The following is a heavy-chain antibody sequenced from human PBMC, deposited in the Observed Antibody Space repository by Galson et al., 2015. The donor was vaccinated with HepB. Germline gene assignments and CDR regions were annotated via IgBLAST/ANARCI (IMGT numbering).Heavy chain of an antibody. V-gene: IGHV4-59*08. CDR1: GGSISSYY. D-gene: IGHD2-15*01. CDR2: IYYSGST. J-gene: IGHJ5*02. CDR3: ARYPRYCSGGSCYPGWFDP. Sequence: LSLTCTVSGGSISSYYWSWIRQPPGKGLEWIGYIYYSGSTNYNPSLKSRVTISVDTSKNQFSLKLSSVTAADTAVYYCARYPRYCSGGSCYPGWFDPWGQGTLVTVSS.